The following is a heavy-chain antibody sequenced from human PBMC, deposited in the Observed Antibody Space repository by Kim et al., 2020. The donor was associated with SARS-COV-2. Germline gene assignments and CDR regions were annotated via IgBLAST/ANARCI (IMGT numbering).Heavy chain of an antibody. Sequence: TPSLKSRVTISVDTSKNQFSLKLSSVTAADTAVYYCVREDIVVVVAANYWGQGTLVTVSS. CDR3: VREDIVVVVAANY. D-gene: IGHD2-15*01. J-gene: IGHJ4*02. V-gene: IGHV4-39*02.